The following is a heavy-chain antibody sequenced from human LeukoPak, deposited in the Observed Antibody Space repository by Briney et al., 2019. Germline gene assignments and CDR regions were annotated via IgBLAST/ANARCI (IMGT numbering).Heavy chain of an antibody. CDR1: GYTFTSYG. CDR2: ISAYNGNT. D-gene: IGHD6-19*01. CDR3: ARGAGSGIAVAEDYYYYGMDV. Sequence: ASVKVSCKASGYTFTSYGISWVRQAPGQGLEWMGWISAYNGNTNYAQKLQGRVTMTTDTSTSTAYMELRSLRSDDTAVYYCARGAGSGIAVAEDYYYYGMDVWGQGTTVTVSS. J-gene: IGHJ6*02. V-gene: IGHV1-18*01.